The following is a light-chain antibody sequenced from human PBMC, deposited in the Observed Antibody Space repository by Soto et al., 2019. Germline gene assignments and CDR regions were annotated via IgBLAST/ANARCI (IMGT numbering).Light chain of an antibody. V-gene: IGKV1-5*01. CDR2: DAS. Sequence: IQMTQSPSSLSASVGDRVTITCRASQSISSWLAWYQKKPGKAPKLLIYDASSLESGVPSRLSGSGYGTELTITISNLQTDDFETYFCQQYNNYPRTFGQGTKVDIK. CDR3: QQYNNYPRT. CDR1: QSISSW. J-gene: IGKJ1*01.